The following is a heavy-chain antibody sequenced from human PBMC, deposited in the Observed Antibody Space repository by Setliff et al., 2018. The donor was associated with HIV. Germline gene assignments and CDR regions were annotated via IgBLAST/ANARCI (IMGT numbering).Heavy chain of an antibody. D-gene: IGHD3-22*01. Sequence: PSETLSLTCTVSGGSISSGDYYWSWIRQPPGKGLEWIGYIYYSGSTYYNPSLKSRVTISVDTSKNQFSLKLSSVTAADTAVYYCASLNYYDSSGYHTYFDYWSQGTLVTVSS. V-gene: IGHV4-30-4*08. J-gene: IGHJ4*02. CDR3: ASLNYYDSSGYHTYFDY. CDR1: GGSISSGDYY. CDR2: IYYSGST.